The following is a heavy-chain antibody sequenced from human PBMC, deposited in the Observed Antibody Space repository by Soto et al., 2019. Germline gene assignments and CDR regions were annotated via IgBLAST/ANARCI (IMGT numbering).Heavy chain of an antibody. CDR2: IYYSGST. Sequence: PSETLSLTCTVSGVTIISYYWSWIRQPPGKGLEWIGYIYYSGSTNYNPSLKSRVTISVDKSISTAYLQWSSLKASDTAMYYCARVGGGRDYGDYSFRYGMDVWGQGTTVTVSS. J-gene: IGHJ6*02. D-gene: IGHD4-17*01. V-gene: IGHV4-59*12. CDR1: GVTIISYY. CDR3: ARVGGGRDYGDYSFRYGMDV.